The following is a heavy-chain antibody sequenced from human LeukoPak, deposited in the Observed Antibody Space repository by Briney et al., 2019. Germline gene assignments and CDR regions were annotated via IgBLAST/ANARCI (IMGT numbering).Heavy chain of an antibody. V-gene: IGHV3-30*03. CDR2: ISYDGSNK. CDR1: GFTFSSYG. CDR3: ARRTGTYGGDFDN. Sequence: GGSLRLSCAASGFTFSSYGMHWVRQAPGKGLEWVAVISYDGSNKYYADSVKGRFTISRDNSKNTLYLQMNSLRAEDTAVYYCARRTGTYGGDFDNWGQGTLVTVSS. J-gene: IGHJ4*02. D-gene: IGHD1-26*01.